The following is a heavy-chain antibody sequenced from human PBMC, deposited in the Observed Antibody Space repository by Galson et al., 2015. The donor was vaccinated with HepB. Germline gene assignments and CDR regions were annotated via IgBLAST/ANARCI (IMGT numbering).Heavy chain of an antibody. V-gene: IGHV1-69*10. Sequence: SVKVSCKASGGTFSSYAISWVRQAPGQGLEWMGGIIPILGIANYAQKFQGRVTITADKSTSTAYMELSSLRSEDTAVYYCARDPGGDYRFDYWGQGTLVTVSS. CDR2: IIPILGIA. CDR1: GGTFSSYA. J-gene: IGHJ4*02. D-gene: IGHD4-17*01. CDR3: ARDPGGDYRFDY.